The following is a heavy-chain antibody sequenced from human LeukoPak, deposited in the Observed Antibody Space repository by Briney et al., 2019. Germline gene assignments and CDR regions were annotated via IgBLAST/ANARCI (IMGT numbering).Heavy chain of an antibody. CDR3: AVANWGSPHNS. CDR2: IYPDDSDT. CDR1: GYRFTNYW. J-gene: IGHJ4*02. D-gene: IGHD7-27*01. Sequence: RESLKISCTGSGYRFTNYWIGWVRQMPGKGLEWMGIIYPDDSDTKYSPSFQGQVTMSADKSINTAYLQWRSLKASDTAMYYCAVANWGSPHNSWGQGTLVTVSS. V-gene: IGHV5-51*01.